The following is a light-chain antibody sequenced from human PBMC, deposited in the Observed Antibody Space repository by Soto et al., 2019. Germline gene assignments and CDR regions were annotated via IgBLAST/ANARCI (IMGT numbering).Light chain of an antibody. CDR2: DAS. V-gene: IGKV3-20*01. CDR3: QQYGSSPPRT. Sequence: EIVLTQSPATLSLSPGERATLSCRASESIRGFLAWYQQKPGQAPRLLIFDASIRATGIPPRISGSGSGTDFTLSISRLEPEDFAVYYCQQYGSSPPRTFGQGTKVDIK. J-gene: IGKJ1*01. CDR1: ESIRGF.